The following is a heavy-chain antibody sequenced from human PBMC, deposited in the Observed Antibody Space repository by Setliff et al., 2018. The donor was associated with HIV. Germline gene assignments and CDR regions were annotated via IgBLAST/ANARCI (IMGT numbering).Heavy chain of an antibody. Sequence: SETLSLTCTVSGDSISTSNSYWGWVRQPPGKGLEWIGSLYYGGTTYYNPSLKSRVTISVDTSKNQFSLKLSSVTAADTAVYYCARQFRYPGIAVAGIDYWGQGTLVTVSS. CDR1: GDSISTSNSY. CDR2: LYYGGTT. J-gene: IGHJ4*02. CDR3: ARQFRYPGIAVAGIDY. V-gene: IGHV4-39*01. D-gene: IGHD6-19*01.